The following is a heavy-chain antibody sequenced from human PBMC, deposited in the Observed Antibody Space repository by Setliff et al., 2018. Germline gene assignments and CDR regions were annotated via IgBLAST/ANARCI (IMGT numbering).Heavy chain of an antibody. Sequence: GGSLRLSCGASGFIFSNFGMHWVRQAPGKGLEWVANIKQDGSEKYYVDSVKGRFTISRDNAKNSLYLQMNSLRAEDTAVYYCVRGGEGRDDSNSGSWGQGTLVTVSS. CDR3: VRGGEGRDDSNSGS. V-gene: IGHV3-7*01. CDR1: GFIFSNFG. D-gene: IGHD2-21*02. J-gene: IGHJ5*02. CDR2: IKQDGSEK.